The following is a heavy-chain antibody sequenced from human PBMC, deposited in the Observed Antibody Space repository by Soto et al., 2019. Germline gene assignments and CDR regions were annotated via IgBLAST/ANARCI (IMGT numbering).Heavy chain of an antibody. J-gene: IGHJ6*03. CDR2: ISDSGST. D-gene: IGHD2-15*01. CDR3: AKGGEGYCSGTSCLYHMDA. CDR1: GFTFSSYA. V-gene: IGHV3-23*01. Sequence: EVQLLESGGGLVQPGGSRRLSCAASGFTFSSYAMSWVRQAPGKGLEWVSTISDSGSTYYADSVKGRFTISRDISKNTLYVQMSSVRDEDTAVYYCAKGGEGYCSGTSCLYHMDAWGKGTTVTVSS.